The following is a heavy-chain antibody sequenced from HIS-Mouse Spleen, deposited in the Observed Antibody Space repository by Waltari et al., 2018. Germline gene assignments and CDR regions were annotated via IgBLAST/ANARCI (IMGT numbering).Heavy chain of an antibody. Sequence: EVQLVESGGGLVQPGGSLRLSCAASGFTFSSYWMHWVRQAPGKGLVWVSRINSEGSSTSYADSVKGRFTISRDNAKNTLYLQMNSLRAEDTAVYYCARDYYYYYGMDVWGQGTTVTVSS. CDR3: ARDYYYYYGMDV. V-gene: IGHV3-74*01. J-gene: IGHJ6*02. CDR1: GFTFSSYW. CDR2: INSEGSST.